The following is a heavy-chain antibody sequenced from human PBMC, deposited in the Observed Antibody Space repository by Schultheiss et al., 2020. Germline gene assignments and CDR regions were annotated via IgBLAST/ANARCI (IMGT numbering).Heavy chain of an antibody. V-gene: IGHV4-39*01. J-gene: IGHJ5*02. CDR1: GGSISSGSYY. Sequence: SETLSLTCTVSGGSISSGSYYWGWIRQPPGKGLEWIGSIYYSGSTYYNPSLKSRVTISVDTSKNQFSLKLSSVTAADTAVYYCARSLTIFGVVIILPYWFDPWGQGTLVTVSS. CDR2: IYYSGST. CDR3: ARSLTIFGVVIILPYWFDP. D-gene: IGHD3-3*01.